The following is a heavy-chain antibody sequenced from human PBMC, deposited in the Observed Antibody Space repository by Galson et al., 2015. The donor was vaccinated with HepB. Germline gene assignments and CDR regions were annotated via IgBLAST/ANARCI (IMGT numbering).Heavy chain of an antibody. J-gene: IGHJ5*02. Sequence: SLRLSCAASGFTFSSYAMSWVRQAPGKGLEWVSAISGSGGSTYYADSVKGRFTISRDNSKNTLYLQMNSLRAEDTAVYYCAKDRSTSLRIVVVVAATNSGPNWFDPWAQATLLTVSS. D-gene: IGHD2-15*01. V-gene: IGHV3-23*01. CDR2: ISGSGGST. CDR1: GFTFSSYA. CDR3: AKDRSTSLRIVVVVAATNSGPNWFDP.